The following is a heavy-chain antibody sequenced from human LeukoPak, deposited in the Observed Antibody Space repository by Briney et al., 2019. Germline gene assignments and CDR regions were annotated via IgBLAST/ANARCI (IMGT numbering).Heavy chain of an antibody. D-gene: IGHD3-22*01. J-gene: IGHJ6*02. CDR1: GFTFSSYG. CDR3: ARVLLPLYGMDV. CDR2: ISYDGGNK. V-gene: IGHV3-30*12. Sequence: GGSLRLSCAASGFTFSSYGMHWVRQAPGKGLEWVAVISYDGGNKYYADSVKGRFTISRDNSKNTLYLQMNSLRAEDTAVYYCARVLLPLYGMDVWGQGTTVTVSS.